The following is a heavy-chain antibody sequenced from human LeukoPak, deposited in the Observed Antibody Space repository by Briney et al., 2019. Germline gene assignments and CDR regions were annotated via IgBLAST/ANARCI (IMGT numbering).Heavy chain of an antibody. CDR1: GGSISTSSYY. D-gene: IGHD3-16*01. Sequence: SETLSLTCTVSGGSISTSSYYWGWTRQPPGKGLEWIASIYYSGNTYYNPSLKSRVAISIDTSKNQFSLKLSSVTAADTAVYYCARRGENWGIAFDIWGQGTMVTVSS. V-gene: IGHV4-39*01. CDR2: IYYSGNT. CDR3: ARRGENWGIAFDI. J-gene: IGHJ3*02.